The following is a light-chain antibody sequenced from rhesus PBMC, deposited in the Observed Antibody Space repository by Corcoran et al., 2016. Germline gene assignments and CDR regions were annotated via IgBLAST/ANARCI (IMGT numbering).Light chain of an antibody. CDR1: ETVSFFGLNL. Sequence: DIVLTQSPASLAVSPGQRATITCRASETVSFFGLNLIPWSQQKPGQLPKVLIYKGSNKDTGAPARFSGSGSVIDVTLTINPVEADDAADYYCLQTKNFPWTFGQGTKVEIK. J-gene: IGKJ1*01. CDR3: LQTKNFPWT. V-gene: IGKV7-13*02. CDR2: KGS.